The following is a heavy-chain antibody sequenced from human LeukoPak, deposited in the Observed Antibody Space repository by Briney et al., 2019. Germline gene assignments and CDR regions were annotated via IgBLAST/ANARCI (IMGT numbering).Heavy chain of an antibody. CDR1: GGTFSSYA. J-gene: IGHJ3*02. CDR3: ARRSAGWNAFDI. Sequence: SVKVSCKASGGTFSSYAISWVRQAPGQGLEWMGGIIPIFGTANYAQKFQGRVTITADESTSTAYMELSSLRSEDTAVYYCARRSAGWNAFDIWGQGTMVTVSS. CDR2: IIPIFGTA. V-gene: IGHV1-69*13. D-gene: IGHD3-3*01.